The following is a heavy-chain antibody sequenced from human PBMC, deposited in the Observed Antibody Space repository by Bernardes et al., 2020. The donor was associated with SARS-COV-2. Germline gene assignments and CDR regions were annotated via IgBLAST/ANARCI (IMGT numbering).Heavy chain of an antibody. CDR1: GYTFTGYF. J-gene: IGHJ4*02. CDR3: ARTRTTISTTGIPVDY. D-gene: IGHD2-21*02. V-gene: IGHV1-2*02. Sequence: AASQDFCKASGYTFTGYFIHWVRQAPGQRLEWMGWITPNTGGTTYIQKFQGRVTMTRDTSITTAYMELSRLGSDDTAIYYCARTRTTISTTGIPVDYWGKGTLVTVSS. CDR2: ITPNTGGT.